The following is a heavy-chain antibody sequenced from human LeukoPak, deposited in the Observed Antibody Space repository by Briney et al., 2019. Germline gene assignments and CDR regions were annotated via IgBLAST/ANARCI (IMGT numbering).Heavy chain of an antibody. J-gene: IGHJ4*02. Sequence: ASVKVSCKASGYTFTSYGISWVRQAPGQGLEWMGWISAYNGNTNYAQKLQGRVTMTTDTSTSTAYMELRSLRSDDTAVYYCARSPSYNWNDGGNYWGQGTLVTVSS. CDR1: GYTFTSYG. CDR3: ARSPSYNWNDGGNY. D-gene: IGHD1-1*01. V-gene: IGHV1-18*04. CDR2: ISAYNGNT.